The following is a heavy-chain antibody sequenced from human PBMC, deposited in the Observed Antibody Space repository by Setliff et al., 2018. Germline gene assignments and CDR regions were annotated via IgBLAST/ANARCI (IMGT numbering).Heavy chain of an antibody. CDR1: GYTFTSYD. Sequence: ASVKVSCKASGYTFTSYDINWVRQATGQGLEWMGWMNPNSGNTGYAQRFQGRVTITRNTSISTAYMELSSLRSEDTAVYYCARGYCSGGSCYSGLPSAFDIWGQGTMVTVSS. D-gene: IGHD2-15*01. J-gene: IGHJ3*02. V-gene: IGHV1-8*03. CDR3: ARGYCSGGSCYSGLPSAFDI. CDR2: MNPNSGNT.